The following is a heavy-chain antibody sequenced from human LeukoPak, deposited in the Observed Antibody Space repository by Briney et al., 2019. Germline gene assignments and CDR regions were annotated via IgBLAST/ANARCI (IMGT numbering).Heavy chain of an antibody. D-gene: IGHD3-22*01. Sequence: GDSLKISCKGSAYSFTTYWIAWVRQMPGKGLEWMGIIYPGDPDTRYSPSFQGQVTISADKSINTAYLQWSSLKASDTAMYYCARQAYYYDSSDYYVHYFDYWGQGTLVTVSS. V-gene: IGHV5-51*01. J-gene: IGHJ4*02. CDR3: ARQAYYYDSSDYYVHYFDY. CDR2: IYPGDPDT. CDR1: AYSFTTYW.